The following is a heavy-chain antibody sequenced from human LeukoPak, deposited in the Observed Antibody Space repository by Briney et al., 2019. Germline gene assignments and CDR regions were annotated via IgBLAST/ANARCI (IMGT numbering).Heavy chain of an antibody. CDR2: ISGSGGST. CDR1: GFTFSSYA. D-gene: IGHD4-17*01. J-gene: IGHJ4*02. CDR3: ARVDYGDYFDY. V-gene: IGHV3-23*01. Sequence: GGSLRLSCAASGFTFSSYAMSWVRQAPGKGLEWVSAISGSGGSTYYADSVKGRFTISRDNAKNSLYLQMNSLRAEDTAVYYCARVDYGDYFDYWGQGTLVTVSS.